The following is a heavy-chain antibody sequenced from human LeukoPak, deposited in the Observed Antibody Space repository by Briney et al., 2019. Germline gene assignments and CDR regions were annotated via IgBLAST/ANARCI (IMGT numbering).Heavy chain of an antibody. V-gene: IGHV4-34*01. CDR2: INHSGST. D-gene: IGHD3-22*01. J-gene: IGHJ3*02. Sequence: SETLSLTCAVYGGSFSGYYWSWIRQPPGKGLEWIGEINHSGSTNYNPSLKSRVTISVDTSKNQFSLKLSSVTAADTAVYYCAGPYYYDSSGYFRGNSDAFDIWGQGTMVTVSS. CDR3: AGPYYYDSSGYFRGNSDAFDI. CDR1: GGSFSGYY.